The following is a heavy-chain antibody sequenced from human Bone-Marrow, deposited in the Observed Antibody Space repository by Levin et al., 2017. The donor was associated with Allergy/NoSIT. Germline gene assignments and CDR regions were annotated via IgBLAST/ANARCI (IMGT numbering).Heavy chain of an antibody. D-gene: IGHD3-9*01. J-gene: IGHJ4*02. CDR3: ARVTDILADY. V-gene: IGHV1-18*01. CDR2: LSPSNPTT. Sequence: GESLKISCKTSGYTFTSYAVGWVRQAPGQGLEWLGWMGWLSPSNPTTNYARNVQDRVTMTTDTSRTIAYMELKSLTSDDTAIYYCARVTDILADYWGQGTQVTVSS. CDR1: GYTFTSYA.